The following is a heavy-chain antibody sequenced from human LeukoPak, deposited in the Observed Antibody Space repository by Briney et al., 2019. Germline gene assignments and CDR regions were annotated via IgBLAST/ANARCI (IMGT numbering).Heavy chain of an antibody. CDR2: MHHSGST. D-gene: IGHD3-22*01. J-gene: IGHJ5*02. V-gene: IGHV4-39*07. CDR3: ARDPGAYYDSSGYLNWFDP. Sequence: SETLSLTCTVSGGSITTRSYYWGWIRQPPGKGLEWIGSMHHSGSTYYNPSLKSRVTTSVDTSKNQFSLRLSSVTAADTAVYYCARDPGAYYDSSGYLNWFDPWGQGTLVTVSS. CDR1: GGSITTRSYY.